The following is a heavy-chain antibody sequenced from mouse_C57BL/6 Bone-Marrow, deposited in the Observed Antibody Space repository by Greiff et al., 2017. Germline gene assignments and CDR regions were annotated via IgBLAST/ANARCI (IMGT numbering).Heavy chain of an antibody. CDR3: ARGRYYGSSPPWFAY. CDR2: SYPCDGST. Sequence: QVQLQQSGPELVKPGASVKLSFKASGYTFTSFEINWVKQRAGQGLGWIGWSYPCDGSTKYNEKFKGKATLTVDTSSSTAYMELHSLTSEDSAVYFCARGRYYGSSPPWFAYWGQGTLVTVSA. J-gene: IGHJ3*01. V-gene: IGHV1-85*01. D-gene: IGHD1-1*01. CDR1: GYTFTSFE.